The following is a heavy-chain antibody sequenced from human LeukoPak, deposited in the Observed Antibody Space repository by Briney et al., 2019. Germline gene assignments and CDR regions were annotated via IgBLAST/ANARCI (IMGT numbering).Heavy chain of an antibody. CDR2: TRNKANSYTT. Sequence: GGSLRLTCAASGFTFSDHYMDWVRQAPGKGLEWVGRTRNKANSYTTEYAASVKGRFTISRDDSKNSLYLQMNSLKTEDTAVYYCARVLGYSGYDLAYWGQGTLVTVSS. J-gene: IGHJ4*02. D-gene: IGHD5-12*01. CDR1: GFTFSDHY. V-gene: IGHV3-72*01. CDR3: ARVLGYSGYDLAY.